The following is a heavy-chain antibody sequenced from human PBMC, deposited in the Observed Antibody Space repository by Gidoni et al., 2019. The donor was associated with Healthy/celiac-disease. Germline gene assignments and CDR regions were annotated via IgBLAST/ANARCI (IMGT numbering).Heavy chain of an antibody. J-gene: IGHJ6*02. Sequence: EVQLVESGGGLFQPGGSLKLSCAASWVTFSGSAMHWVRQASGKGLEGVGRIRSKANSYATAYAASVKGRFTISRDDSKNTAYLQMNSLKTEDTAVYYCTRWAADYGSGSNGMDVWGQGTTVTVSS. CDR1: WVTFSGSA. D-gene: IGHD3-10*01. V-gene: IGHV3-73*01. CDR2: IRSKANSYAT. CDR3: TRWAADYGSGSNGMDV.